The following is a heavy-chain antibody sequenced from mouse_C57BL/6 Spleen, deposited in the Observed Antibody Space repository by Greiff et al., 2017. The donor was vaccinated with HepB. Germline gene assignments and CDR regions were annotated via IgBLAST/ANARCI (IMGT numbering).Heavy chain of an antibody. CDR2: IDPANGNT. Sequence: VQLKQSVAELVRPGASVKLSCTASGFNIKNTYMHWVKQRPEQGLEWIGRIDPANGNTKYAPKFQGKATITADTSSNTAYLQLSSLTSEDTAIYYCAKIITTVVCPLPFDVWGTGTTVTVSS. CDR3: AKIITTVVCPLPFDV. V-gene: IGHV14-3*01. CDR1: GFNIKNTY. D-gene: IGHD1-1*01. J-gene: IGHJ1*03.